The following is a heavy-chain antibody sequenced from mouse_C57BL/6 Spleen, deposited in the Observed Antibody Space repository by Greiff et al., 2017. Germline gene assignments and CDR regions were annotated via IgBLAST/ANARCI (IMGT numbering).Heavy chain of an antibody. V-gene: IGHV1-80*01. J-gene: IGHJ2*01. CDR1: GYAFSSYW. Sequence: QVQLQQSGAELVKPGASVKISCKASGYAFSSYWMNWVKQRPGKGLEWIGQIYPGDGDTNYNGKFKGKATLTADKSSSTAYMQLSSLTSEDSAVYFCARRYGSRYVFDYWGQGTTLTVSS. CDR3: ARRYGSRYVFDY. D-gene: IGHD1-1*01. CDR2: IYPGDGDT.